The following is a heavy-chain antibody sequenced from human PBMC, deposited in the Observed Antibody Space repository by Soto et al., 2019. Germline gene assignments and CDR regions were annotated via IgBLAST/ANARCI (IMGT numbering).Heavy chain of an antibody. CDR3: HGGRVGTTVTSHWYFDL. Sequence: EVQLLESGGGLVQPGGSLRLSCAASGLTFSSFAMTWVRHGPGKGLEWVSAISGSGDATYYAASVKGRFTISRDNSKNTLYLQMNSLRAEDTAVYYCHGGRVGTTVTSHWYFDLWGRGTLVTVSS. J-gene: IGHJ2*01. CDR1: GLTFSSFA. D-gene: IGHD4-17*01. CDR2: ISGSGDAT. V-gene: IGHV3-23*01.